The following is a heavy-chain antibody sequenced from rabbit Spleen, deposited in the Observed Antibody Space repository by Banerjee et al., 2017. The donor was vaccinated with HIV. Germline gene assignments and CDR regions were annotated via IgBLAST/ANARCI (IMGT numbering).Heavy chain of an antibody. Sequence: QELLVESGGVLVKPEGFLKLSCTACGFFFSNKVVMFWVRQGPGKELQWIACINGVTGKAVYATWAESRFIMSRTSSTTMTLQMISMPAADNTAYFCARDLITVISWDFNLWGPGTLVTVS. D-gene: IGHD4-2*01. CDR3: ARDLITVISWDFNL. J-gene: IGHJ4*01. CDR2: INGVTGKA. V-gene: IGHV1S45*01. CDR1: GFFFSNKVV.